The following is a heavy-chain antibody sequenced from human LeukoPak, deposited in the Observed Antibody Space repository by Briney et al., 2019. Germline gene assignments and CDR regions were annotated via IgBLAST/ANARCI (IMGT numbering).Heavy chain of an antibody. Sequence: GGSLRLSCAASGFSFSGHWMHWARQLPGKGLVWVSRISPTGSTTSYADSVKGRFTVSRDNANNTLYLQVNSLRAEDTAVYYCARGPNSNWSGLDFWGQGTLLTVSS. CDR3: ARGPNSNWSGLDF. CDR1: GFSFSGHW. J-gene: IGHJ4*02. V-gene: IGHV3-74*01. D-gene: IGHD6-6*01. CDR2: ISPTGSTT.